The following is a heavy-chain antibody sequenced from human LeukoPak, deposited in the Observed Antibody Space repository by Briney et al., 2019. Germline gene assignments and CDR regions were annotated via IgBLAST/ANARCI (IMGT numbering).Heavy chain of an antibody. J-gene: IGHJ4*02. Sequence: SETLSLTCAVYGGSFSGYYWSWFRQPPGKGLEWIGEINHSGSTNYNPSLKSRVTISVDTSKNQFSLKLSSVTAADTAVYYCARVKWELLGSFDYWGQGTLVTVSS. CDR1: GGSFSGYY. CDR3: ARVKWELLGSFDY. V-gene: IGHV4-34*01. CDR2: INHSGST. D-gene: IGHD1-26*01.